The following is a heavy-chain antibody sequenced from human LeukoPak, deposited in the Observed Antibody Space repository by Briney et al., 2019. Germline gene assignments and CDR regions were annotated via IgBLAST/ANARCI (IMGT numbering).Heavy chain of an antibody. D-gene: IGHD6-13*01. V-gene: IGHV1-46*01. CDR3: ARGSIAAVCYYGMDV. CDR2: INPSGGST. Sequence: ASVKVSCKASGYTFTSYYMHWVRQAPGQGLEWMGIINPSGGSTSYAQKFQGRVTMTRDTSTSTVYMELSSLRSEDTAVYYCARGSIAAVCYYGMDVWGQGTTVTVSS. CDR1: GYTFTSYY. J-gene: IGHJ6*02.